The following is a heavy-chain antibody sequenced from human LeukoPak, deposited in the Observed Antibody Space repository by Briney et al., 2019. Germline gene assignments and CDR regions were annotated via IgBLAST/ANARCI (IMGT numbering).Heavy chain of an antibody. D-gene: IGHD5-12*01. CDR3: ARDRGGSGYDLYYYYGMDV. V-gene: IGHV4-31*03. J-gene: IGHJ6*02. CDR1: GGSISSGGYY. Sequence: SETLSLTCTFSGGSISSGGYYWSWIRQHPGKGLEWIGYIYYSGSTYYNPSLKSRVTISVDTSKNQFSLKLSSVTAADTAVYYCARDRGGSGYDLYYYYGMDVWGQGTTVTVSS. CDR2: IYYSGST.